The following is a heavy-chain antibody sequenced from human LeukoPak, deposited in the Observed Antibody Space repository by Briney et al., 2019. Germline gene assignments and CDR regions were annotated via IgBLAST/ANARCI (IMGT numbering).Heavy chain of an antibody. Sequence: NSSQTLSLTCTVSGGSISSGDYYWSWIRQPAGKGLEWIGRIYTSGSTNYNPSLKSRVTMSVDTSKNQFSLKLSSVTAADTAVYYCARDPGGRSSSWAFDYWGQGTLVTVSS. CDR2: IYTSGST. D-gene: IGHD6-13*01. CDR3: ARDPGGRSSSWAFDY. J-gene: IGHJ4*02. V-gene: IGHV4-61*02. CDR1: GGSISSGDYY.